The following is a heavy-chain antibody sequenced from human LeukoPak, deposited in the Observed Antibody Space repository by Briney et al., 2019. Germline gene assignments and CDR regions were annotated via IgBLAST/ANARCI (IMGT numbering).Heavy chain of an antibody. J-gene: IGHJ4*02. Sequence: PGGSLRLSCTASGFTFSSYAMSWVRQAPGKGLEWVSTVTVSGGGTYYGDSVKGRFTTSRDNSKNTLYLQMNSPRAEDTAVYYCARVPAAGTGPDYWGQGTLVTVSS. CDR2: VTVSGGGT. D-gene: IGHD6-13*01. CDR1: GFTFSSYA. V-gene: IGHV3-23*01. CDR3: ARVPAAGTGPDY.